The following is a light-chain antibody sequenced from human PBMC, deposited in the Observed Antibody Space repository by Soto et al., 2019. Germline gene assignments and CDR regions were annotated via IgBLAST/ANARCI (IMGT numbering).Light chain of an antibody. Sequence: EIVMTQSPAILSLSPGERATLSCRASQSVSRNVAWYQQKPGQAPRLLISEASTRAPGIPARFTGSGSGTEFSLTISSLHSQGFAHYYCLQFNDLPPLTFGGGTNVEI. CDR3: LQFNDLPPLT. V-gene: IGKV3D-15*01. CDR2: EAS. CDR1: QSVSRN. J-gene: IGKJ4*01.